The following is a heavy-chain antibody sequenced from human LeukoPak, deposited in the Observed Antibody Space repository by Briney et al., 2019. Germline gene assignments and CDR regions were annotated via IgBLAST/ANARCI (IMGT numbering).Heavy chain of an antibody. Sequence: PSETLTLTCTVSGGSISSSSYYWGWIRQPPGKGLEWIGYIYYSGSTNYNPSLKSRVTISVDTSKNQFSLKLSSVTAADTAVYYCARVSGSYSPNAFDIWGQGTMVTVSS. J-gene: IGHJ3*02. CDR2: IYYSGST. D-gene: IGHD3-10*01. V-gene: IGHV4-61*05. CDR1: GGSISSSSYY. CDR3: ARVSGSYSPNAFDI.